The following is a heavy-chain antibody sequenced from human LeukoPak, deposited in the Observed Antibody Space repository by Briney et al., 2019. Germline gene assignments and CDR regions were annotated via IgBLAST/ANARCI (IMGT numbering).Heavy chain of an antibody. CDR2: IHNSGTT. J-gene: IGHJ4*02. CDR3: ARRYYYNLGSFPFDF. V-gene: IGHV4-34*01. D-gene: IGHD3-10*01. CDR1: GGPFSGYF. Sequence: PSETLCLSCAISGGPFSGYFRSWVRQSPGEGLEWIGEIHNSGTTNYNPSLNSRVTISKDTSKNKFYLNMSSVTAADTAVYYCARRYYYNLGSFPFDFWGQGTLVTVSS.